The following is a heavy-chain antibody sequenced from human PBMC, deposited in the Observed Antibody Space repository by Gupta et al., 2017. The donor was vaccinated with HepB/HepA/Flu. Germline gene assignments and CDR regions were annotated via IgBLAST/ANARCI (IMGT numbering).Heavy chain of an antibody. CDR3: ARDARDWGLDY. J-gene: IGHJ4*02. Sequence: QVQLQESGPGLLKPSETLSLSCTVSGGSLSSYHWSWIRQPPGKGLEWIGYVYYNGTSNYNTSLKSRVTISIDTSKNQFSLKLRSVTAADTAVYFCARDARDWGLDYWGQGALVTVSS. D-gene: IGHD7-27*01. CDR2: VYYNGTS. V-gene: IGHV4-59*01. CDR1: GGSLSSYH.